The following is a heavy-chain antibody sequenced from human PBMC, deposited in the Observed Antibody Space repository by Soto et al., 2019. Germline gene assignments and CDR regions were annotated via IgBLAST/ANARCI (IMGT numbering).Heavy chain of an antibody. CDR3: TTVYRGSITMIVVVNDY. D-gene: IGHD3-22*01. CDR1: GFTFSNAW. J-gene: IGHJ4*02. V-gene: IGHV3-15*01. Sequence: PGGSLRLSCAAPGFTFSNAWMSWVRQAPGKGLEWVGRIKSKTDGGTTDYAAPVKGRFTISRDDSKNTLYLQMNSLKTEDTAVYYCTTVYRGSITMIVVVNDYWGQGTLVTVSS. CDR2: IKSKTDGGTT.